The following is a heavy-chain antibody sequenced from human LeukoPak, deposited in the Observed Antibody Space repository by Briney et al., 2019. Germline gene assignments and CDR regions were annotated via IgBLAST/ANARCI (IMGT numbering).Heavy chain of an antibody. CDR1: GGSISSSTYY. D-gene: IGHD6-13*01. CDR3: ARGRVVSSSWYVHFDY. CDR2: IYYSGST. Sequence: SETLSLTCTVSGGSISSSTYYWGWIRQPPGKGLEWIGSIYYSGSTYYNPSLKSRVTILVDTSKNQFSLKLSSVTAADTAVYYCARGRVVSSSWYVHFDYWGQGTLVTVSS. J-gene: IGHJ4*02. V-gene: IGHV4-39*07.